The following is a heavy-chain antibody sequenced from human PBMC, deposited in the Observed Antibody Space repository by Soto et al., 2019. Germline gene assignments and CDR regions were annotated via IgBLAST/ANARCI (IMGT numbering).Heavy chain of an antibody. Sequence: QVQLVESGGGVVQPGRSLRLSCAAAGFTFSTHDMHWVRQAPGKGLEWVAFIWSDGSNKYYADSVKGRATISRDNSKRTVDLQMNSRRAEDTAVYYCARDPPGSGWAFDYWGEGTLVTVSS. V-gene: IGHV3-33*01. D-gene: IGHD6-19*01. CDR2: IWSDGSNK. CDR3: ARDPPGSGWAFDY. J-gene: IGHJ4*02. CDR1: GFTFSTHD.